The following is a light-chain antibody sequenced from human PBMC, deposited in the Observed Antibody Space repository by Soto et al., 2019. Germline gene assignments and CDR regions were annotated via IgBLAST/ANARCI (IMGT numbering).Light chain of an antibody. J-gene: IGLJ3*02. CDR1: SSNIGAGYD. V-gene: IGLV1-40*01. Sequence: QSVLTQPPSVSGAPGQRVTISCTGSSSNIGAGYDVHWYQQLPGTAPKLLIYGNSNRPSGVPDRFSGAKSGTSASLASTGLRAEDEADYYCRCYDSRLSGWVFGGGTKLTVL. CDR3: RCYDSRLSGWV. CDR2: GNS.